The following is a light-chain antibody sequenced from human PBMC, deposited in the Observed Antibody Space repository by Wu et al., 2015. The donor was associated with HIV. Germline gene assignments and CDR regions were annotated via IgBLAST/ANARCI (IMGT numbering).Light chain of an antibody. Sequence: DIQMTQSPSSLSASVGDRVTITCRASQGISNFLAWYQQKPGKPPKVLIYAASTLQSGVPSRFSGSGSGTDFTLTISRLEPEDVGVYHCHQYSSSFTFGPGTKVDIK. V-gene: IGKV1-27*01. CDR3: HQYSSSFT. CDR2: AAS. J-gene: IGKJ3*01. CDR1: QGISNF.